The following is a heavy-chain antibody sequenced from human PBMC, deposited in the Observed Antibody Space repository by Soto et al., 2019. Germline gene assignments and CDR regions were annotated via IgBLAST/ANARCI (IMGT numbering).Heavy chain of an antibody. D-gene: IGHD3-10*01. J-gene: IGHJ4*02. CDR1: GYTFTSYD. Sequence: QVQLVQSGAEVKKPGASVKVSCKASGYTFTSYDINWVRQATGQGLEWMGWMKPNSGNTAYAQKFQGRVTMTSNTSISTAYMALGSLRSEDTAVYYCARERRDGFDNWGQGTLVTVSS. V-gene: IGHV1-8*01. CDR3: ARERRDGFDN. CDR2: MKPNSGNT.